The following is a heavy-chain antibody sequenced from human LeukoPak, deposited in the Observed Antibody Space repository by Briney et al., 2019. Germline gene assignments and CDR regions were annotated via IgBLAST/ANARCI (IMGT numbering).Heavy chain of an antibody. D-gene: IGHD3-22*01. CDR3: ARGAPRVVAFDH. CDR2: ITWNSGRI. Sequence: PGRSLRLSCVGSGFTFRNYAFHWVRQAPGKAPEWVSGITWNSGRIGYADSVKGRFTISRDNTRNSVFLQMNSLRREGTAIYYCARGAPRVVAFDHWGQGALVTVSS. J-gene: IGHJ4*02. V-gene: IGHV3-9*01. CDR1: GFTFRNYA.